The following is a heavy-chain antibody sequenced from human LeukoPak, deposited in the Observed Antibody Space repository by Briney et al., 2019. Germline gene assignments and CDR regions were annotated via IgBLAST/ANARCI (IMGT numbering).Heavy chain of an antibody. D-gene: IGHD3-9*01. V-gene: IGHV3-23*01. Sequence: GGSLRLSCEASGFTFSSYAMSWVRQGPGKGLEWVSAISGSGASTYYADSVKGRFTLSRDNSKNTLSLQMNSLRAEDTAVYYCAHLGYDILTGYYNWGQGTLVFVSS. CDR3: AHLGYDILTGYYN. CDR1: GFTFSSYA. J-gene: IGHJ4*02. CDR2: ISGSGAST.